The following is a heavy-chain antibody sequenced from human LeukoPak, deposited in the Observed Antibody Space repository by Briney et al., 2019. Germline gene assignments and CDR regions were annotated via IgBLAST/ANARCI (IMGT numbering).Heavy chain of an antibody. V-gene: IGHV1-46*01. CDR1: GYTFTSYY. CDR3: AREPVLRFLEWLLDY. J-gene: IGHJ4*02. Sequence: ASVKVSCKASGYTFTSYYMHWARQAPGQGLEWMGIINPSGGSTNYAQKFQGRVTMTRDTSTSTVYMELSSLRSEDTAVYYCAREPVLRFLEWLLDYWGQGTLVTVSS. CDR2: INPSGGST. D-gene: IGHD3-3*01.